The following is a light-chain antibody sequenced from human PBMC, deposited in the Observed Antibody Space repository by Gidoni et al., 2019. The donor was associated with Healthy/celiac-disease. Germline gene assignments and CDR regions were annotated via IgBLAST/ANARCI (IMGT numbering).Light chain of an antibody. CDR1: QSISSY. CDR2: AAS. V-gene: IGKV1-39*01. Sequence: IQMTQSPSSLSASVGDRVTITCRASQSISSYLNWYQQKPGKAPKLLIYAASSLQSGVPSRCSGSGSGTDFTLTISSLQPEDFATYYCQQSYSTLTFXGXTKVEIK. CDR3: QQSYSTLT. J-gene: IGKJ4*01.